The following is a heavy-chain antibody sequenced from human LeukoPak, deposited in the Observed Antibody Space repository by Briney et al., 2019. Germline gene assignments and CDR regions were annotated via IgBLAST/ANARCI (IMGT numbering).Heavy chain of an antibody. CDR2: ISYDGSNK. D-gene: IGHD2-15*01. CDR1: GFTFSSYA. V-gene: IGHV3-30*04. J-gene: IGHJ6*04. CDR3: AREPLPDYYYYGMDV. Sequence: PGRSLRLSCAASGFTFSSYAMHWVRQAPGKGLEWVAVISYDGSNKYYADPVKGRFTISRDNSKNTLYLQMNSLRAEDTAVYYCAREPLPDYYYYGMDVWGKGTTVTVSS.